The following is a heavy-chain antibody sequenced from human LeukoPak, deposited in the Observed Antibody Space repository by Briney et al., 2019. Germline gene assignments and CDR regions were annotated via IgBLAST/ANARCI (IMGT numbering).Heavy chain of an antibody. Sequence: ASVKVSCKASGYTFTGYYMHWVRQAPGKGLEWMGGFDPEDGETIYAQKFQGRVTMTEDTSTDTAYMELSSLRSEDTAVYYCATARYDSSGYYNYWGQGTLVTVSS. D-gene: IGHD3-22*01. CDR1: GYTFTGYY. J-gene: IGHJ4*02. CDR3: ATARYDSSGYYNY. V-gene: IGHV1-24*01. CDR2: FDPEDGET.